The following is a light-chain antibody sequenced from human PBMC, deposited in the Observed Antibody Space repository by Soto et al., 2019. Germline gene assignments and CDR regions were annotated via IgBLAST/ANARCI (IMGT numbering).Light chain of an antibody. CDR1: SSNIGSDY. CDR2: RND. CDR3: AAWDDSLSGPV. V-gene: IGLV1-47*01. Sequence: QPVLTQPPSASETPGQTVTISCSGSSSNIGSDYVYWYQQLPGTAPKLLIYRNDQRPSGVPGRFSGSKSGTSASLAISGLRSEDEADYYCAAWDDSLSGPVFGGGTKLTVL. J-gene: IGLJ3*02.